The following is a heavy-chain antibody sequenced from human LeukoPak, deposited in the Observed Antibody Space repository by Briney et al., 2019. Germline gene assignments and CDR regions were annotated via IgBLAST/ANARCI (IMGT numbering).Heavy chain of an antibody. J-gene: IGHJ4*02. D-gene: IGHD2-2*02. Sequence: SGTLSLTCTVSRGSIRGYYWSWIRQPPGKGLEWIGFISYSGSTNYNPSLKSRVALSVDTSKNQFSLRLSSVAAADTAVYYCSRGRYTLDYWGQGTLVTVSS. CDR3: SRGRYTLDY. CDR1: RGSIRGYY. V-gene: IGHV4-59*01. CDR2: ISYSGST.